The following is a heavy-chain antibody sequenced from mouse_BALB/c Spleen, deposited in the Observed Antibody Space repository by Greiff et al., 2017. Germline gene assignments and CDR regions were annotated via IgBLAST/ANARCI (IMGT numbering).Heavy chain of an antibody. CDR1: GYSITSDYA. CDR3: ATEGSYFDY. J-gene: IGHJ2*01. CDR2: ISYSGST. V-gene: IGHV3-2*02. Sequence: VQLQQSGPGLVKPSQSLSLTCTVTGYSITSDYAWNWIRQFPGNKLEWMGYISYSGSTSYNPSLKSRISITRDTSKNQFFLQLNSVTTEDTATYYCATEGSYFDYWGQGTTLTVSS.